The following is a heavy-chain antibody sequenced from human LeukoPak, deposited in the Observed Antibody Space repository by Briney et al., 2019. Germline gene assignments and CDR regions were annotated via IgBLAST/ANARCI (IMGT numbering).Heavy chain of an antibody. CDR3: ASATTPNYYDSSGSLDY. Sequence: ASVKVSCKVSGYTFTSYYMHWVRQAPGQGLEWMGIINPSGGSTSYAQKFQGRVTMTRDTSTSTVYMELSSLRSEDTAVYYCASATTPNYYDSSGSLDYWGQGTLVTVSS. V-gene: IGHV1-46*01. CDR1: GYTFTSYY. J-gene: IGHJ4*02. CDR2: INPSGGST. D-gene: IGHD3-22*01.